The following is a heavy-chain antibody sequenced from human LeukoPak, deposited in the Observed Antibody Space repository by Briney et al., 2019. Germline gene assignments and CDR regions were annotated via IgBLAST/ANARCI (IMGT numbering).Heavy chain of an antibody. V-gene: IGHV3-7*03. CDR2: INQGGSVQ. J-gene: IGHJ4*02. D-gene: IGHD5-12*01. CDR1: GFTFRSYW. Sequence: TGGSLRLSCAASGFTFRSYWMSWVRQAPGEGLGWVANINQGGSVQYYMDSVKGRFTISRDDAKNSLYVQMNSLRDEDTAVSSCSGVEYSGWNLYYWGQGPLVTVSS. CDR3: SGVEYSGWNLYY.